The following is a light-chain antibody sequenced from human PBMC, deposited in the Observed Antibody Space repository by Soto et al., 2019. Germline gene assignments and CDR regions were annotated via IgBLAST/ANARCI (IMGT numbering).Light chain of an antibody. J-gene: IGLJ1*01. CDR3: QSYDRSLSGDV. V-gene: IGLV1-40*01. CDR1: SSNFGAGFD. Sequence: QSVLTQPPSVSGAPGQWVTISCTGSSSNFGAGFDVHWYQQFPGTAPKLLIYGITNRPSGVPDRFSGSKSGTSASLAITGLQAEDEAVYYCQSYDRSLSGDVFGTGTKLTVL. CDR2: GIT.